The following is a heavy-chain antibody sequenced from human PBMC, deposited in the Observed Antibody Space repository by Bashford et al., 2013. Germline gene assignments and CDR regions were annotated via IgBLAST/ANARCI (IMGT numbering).Heavy chain of an antibody. CDR1: GYTFGNYE. CDR3: ARVGGITLTAPMDY. CDR2: MNPINGNT. D-gene: IGHD4-17*01. Sequence: VASVKVSCEASGYTFGNYEINWVRQAPGQGLEWMGWMNPINGNTGSAQKFQGRLTMTRDTSRSTAYMELSSLRSDDTAVYFCARVGGITLTAPMDYWGQGTLVTVSS. J-gene: IGHJ4*02. V-gene: IGHV1-8*01.